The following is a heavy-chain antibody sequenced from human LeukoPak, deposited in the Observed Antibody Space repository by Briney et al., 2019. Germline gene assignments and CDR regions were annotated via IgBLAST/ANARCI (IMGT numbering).Heavy chain of an antibody. J-gene: IGHJ4*02. Sequence: SETLSLTCTVSGYSISSGYYWGWIRQPPGKGLEWIGSIYHSGSTYYNPSLKSRVTISVDTSKNQFSLKLSSVTAADTAVYYCARVGVAVAGTSTFDSWGQGTLVTVSS. CDR1: GYSISSGYY. CDR2: IYHSGST. D-gene: IGHD6-19*01. CDR3: ARVGVAVAGTSTFDS. V-gene: IGHV4-38-2*02.